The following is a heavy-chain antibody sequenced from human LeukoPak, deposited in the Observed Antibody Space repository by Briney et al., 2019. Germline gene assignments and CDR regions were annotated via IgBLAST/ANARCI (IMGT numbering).Heavy chain of an antibody. J-gene: IGHJ4*02. D-gene: IGHD6-13*01. Sequence: SETLSLTCTVSGGSINNNNYYWGWIRQPPGKGLEWIGSIYYRGNSYYNPSLKRRVTISVHTYKNQFSLKLSSVTAADTAVYYCARPISSSWYGGFDYWGQGTLVTVSS. CDR1: GGSINNNNYY. V-gene: IGHV4-39*01. CDR2: IYYRGNS. CDR3: ARPISSSWYGGFDY.